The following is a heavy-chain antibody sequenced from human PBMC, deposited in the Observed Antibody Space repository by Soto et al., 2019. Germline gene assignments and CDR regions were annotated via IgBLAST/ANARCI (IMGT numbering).Heavy chain of an antibody. V-gene: IGHV3-74*01. J-gene: IGHJ3*02. CDR1: GFTFSSNW. D-gene: IGHD2-2*01. Sequence: GGSLRLSCAASGFTFSSNWMHWVRQAPGKGPVWVSRVNSDGTGTYYADSVKGRFTLSRDNAKNTLYLQMNSLRAEDTAVYYCARQLLYGFDIWGHGTMVTVS. CDR2: VNSDGTGT. CDR3: ARQLLYGFDI.